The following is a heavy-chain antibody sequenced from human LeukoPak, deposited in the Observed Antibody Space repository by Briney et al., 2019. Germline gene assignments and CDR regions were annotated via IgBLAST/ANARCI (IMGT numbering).Heavy chain of an antibody. CDR1: GGSFSGYY. D-gene: IGHD7-27*01. V-gene: IGHV4-34*11. CDR2: IHYSGYT. Sequence: KPSETLSLTCAVYGGSFSGYYWSWIRQPPGKGLEWIGYIHYSGYTNYNPSLKSRVTISVDTSKNQFSLNLSSVTAADTAVYYCARHWGSDWYFDLWGRGTLVTVSS. J-gene: IGHJ2*01. CDR3: ARHWGSDWYFDL.